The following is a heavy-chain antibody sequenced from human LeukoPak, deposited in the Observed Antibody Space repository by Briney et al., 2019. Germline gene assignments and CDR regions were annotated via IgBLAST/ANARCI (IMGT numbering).Heavy chain of an antibody. J-gene: IGHJ2*01. Sequence: GGSLRLSCAASGFTVSTNYMNWVRQAPGKGLEWVSILYSGSDTYYADSVKGRFTISRDSSKNILSLQMNNLRAEDTAVYYCARVGDHFHWYLDLWGRGTLVAVSS. V-gene: IGHV3-53*01. CDR3: ARVGDHFHWYLDL. CDR2: LYSGSDT. D-gene: IGHD3-10*01. CDR1: GFTVSTNY.